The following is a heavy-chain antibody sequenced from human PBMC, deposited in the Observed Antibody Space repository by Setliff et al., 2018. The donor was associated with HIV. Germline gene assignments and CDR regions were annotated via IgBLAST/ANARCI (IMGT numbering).Heavy chain of an antibody. CDR1: GGSITSGIYS. CDR3: AGDNGANGGPGWLGP. Sequence: SETLSLTCTVSGGSITSGIYSWSWIRQPPGKGLEWIGYVYQSGSTYYKPSLKSRVTMSVDRSKNQFSLKIDSVTAADTAVYFCAGDNGANGGPGWLGPWGQGVLVTVSS. V-gene: IGHV4-30-2*01. CDR2: VYQSGST. D-gene: IGHD2-8*01. J-gene: IGHJ5*02.